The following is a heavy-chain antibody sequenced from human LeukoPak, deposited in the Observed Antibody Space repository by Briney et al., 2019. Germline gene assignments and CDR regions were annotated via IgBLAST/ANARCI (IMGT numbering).Heavy chain of an antibody. V-gene: IGHV3-74*01. D-gene: IGHD4/OR15-4a*01. J-gene: IGHJ4*02. CDR3: ARRAGAYSHPYDY. CDR2: INRDGSSA. CDR1: GFTFSSYW. Sequence: GGSLRLSCAASGFTFSSYWMHWVRQAPGKGLVWVSRINRDGSSANYADSVKGRFTISRDNSKNTLYLQMNSLRAEDTAVYYCARRAGAYSHPYDYWGQGTLVTVSS.